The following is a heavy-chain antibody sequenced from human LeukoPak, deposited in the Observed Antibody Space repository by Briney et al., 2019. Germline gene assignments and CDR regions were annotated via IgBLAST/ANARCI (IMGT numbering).Heavy chain of an antibody. CDR3: ARGRYMDV. V-gene: IGHV1-8*03. CDR1: GYTFINYE. Sequence: ASVKVSCKASGYTFINYEINWVRQATGQGLEWMGWMNPKSDDTGYEQKFQCRVTITRNSSISTVYMELNSLRSADTAVYYCARGRYMDVWGKGTTVTVSS. CDR2: MNPKSDDT. J-gene: IGHJ6*03.